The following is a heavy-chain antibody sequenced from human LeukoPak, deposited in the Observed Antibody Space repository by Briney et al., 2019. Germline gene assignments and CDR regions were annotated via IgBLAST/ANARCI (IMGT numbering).Heavy chain of an antibody. CDR3: ARSPRDCTNGVCFLAAAGYYFDY. CDR1: GGSISSSSYY. Sequence: SETLSLTCTVSGGSISSSSYYWGWIRQPPGKGLEWIGSIYYSGSTYYNPSLKSRATISVDTSKNQFSLKLSSVTAADTAVYYCARSPRDCTNGVCFLAAAGYYFDYWGQGTLVTVSS. J-gene: IGHJ4*02. CDR2: IYYSGST. V-gene: IGHV4-39*01. D-gene: IGHD2-8*01.